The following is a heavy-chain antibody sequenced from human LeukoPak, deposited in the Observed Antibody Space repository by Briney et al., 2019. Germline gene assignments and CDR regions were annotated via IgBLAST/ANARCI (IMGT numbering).Heavy chain of an antibody. V-gene: IGHV3-48*04. D-gene: IGHD6-13*01. Sequence: GGSLRLSCAASGFTFSSYSMNWVRQAPGKGLEWVSYTSSSSSSIYYADSVKGRFTISRDNAKNSLYLQMNSLRAEDTAVYYCARRAYSSSWYVGYFDYWGQGTLVTVSS. J-gene: IGHJ4*02. CDR3: ARRAYSSSWYVGYFDY. CDR2: TSSSSSSI. CDR1: GFTFSSYS.